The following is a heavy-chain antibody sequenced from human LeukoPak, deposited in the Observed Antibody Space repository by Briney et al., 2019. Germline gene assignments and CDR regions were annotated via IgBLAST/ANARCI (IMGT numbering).Heavy chain of an antibody. CDR1: GGSISSSSYY. V-gene: IGHV4-39*07. Sequence: SETLSLTCTVSGGSISSSSYYWGWIRQPPGKGLEWIGSIYYSGSTYYNPSLKSRVTISVDTSKNQFSLKLSSVTAADTAVYYCARDHGVATFDYWGQGTLVTVSS. D-gene: IGHD5-12*01. CDR2: IYYSGST. CDR3: ARDHGVATFDY. J-gene: IGHJ4*02.